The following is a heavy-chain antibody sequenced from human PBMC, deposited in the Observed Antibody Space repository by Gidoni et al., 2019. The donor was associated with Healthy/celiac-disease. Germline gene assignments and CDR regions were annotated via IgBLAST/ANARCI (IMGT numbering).Heavy chain of an antibody. D-gene: IGHD5-12*01. CDR1: GFTFDDYT. CDR3: AKDITAYSGYDSRGAFDY. J-gene: IGHJ4*02. CDR2: ISWDGGST. V-gene: IGHV3-43*01. Sequence: EVQLVESGGVVVQPGGSLRLSCAVSGFTFDDYTMHWVRQAPGKGLEWFSLISWDGGSTYYADSVKGRFTISRDNSKNSLYLQMNSLRTEDTALYYCAKDITAYSGYDSRGAFDYWGQGTLVTVSS.